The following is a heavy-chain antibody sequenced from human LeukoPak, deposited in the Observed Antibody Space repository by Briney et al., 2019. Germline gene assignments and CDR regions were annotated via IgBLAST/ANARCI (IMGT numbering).Heavy chain of an antibody. CDR1: GGSISSGGYS. Sequence: SQTLSLTCAVSGGSISSGGYSWSWIRQPPGKGLEWIGYIYHSGSTYYNPSLKSRVTISVDRSKNQFSLKLSSVTAEDTAVYYCATLTTVTTPDYWGQGTLVTVSS. CDR3: ATLTTVTTPDY. D-gene: IGHD4-17*01. CDR2: IYHSGST. J-gene: IGHJ4*02. V-gene: IGHV4-30-2*01.